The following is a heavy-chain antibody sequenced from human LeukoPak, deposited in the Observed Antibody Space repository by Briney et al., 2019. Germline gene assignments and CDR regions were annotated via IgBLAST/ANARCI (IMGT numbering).Heavy chain of an antibody. V-gene: IGHV3-53*01. D-gene: IGHD6-19*01. CDR3: AREASIAVAGTDHDAFDI. J-gene: IGHJ3*02. Sequence: GGSLRLSCAASGFTVSSNYMSWVRQAPGKGLEWVSVIYSGGSTYYADSVKGRFTISRDNSKNTLYPQMNSLRAEDTAVYYCAREASIAVAGTDHDAFDIWGQGTMVTVSS. CDR2: IYSGGST. CDR1: GFTVSSNY.